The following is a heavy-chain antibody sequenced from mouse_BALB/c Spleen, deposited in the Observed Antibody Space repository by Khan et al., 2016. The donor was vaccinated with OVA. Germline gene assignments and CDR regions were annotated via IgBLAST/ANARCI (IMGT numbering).Heavy chain of an antibody. CDR3: ASNLTGSFAY. CDR1: GFTFSNYG. CDR2: ISSGGDYT. D-gene: IGHD4-1*01. J-gene: IGHJ3*01. Sequence: EVELVESGGDLVKPGGSLKLSCAASGFTFSNYGMSWVRQTPDKRLEWVATISSGGDYTYYPDSVKGRFTISRDNAKNTMYLQMSSLKSEDTAMYYCASNLTGSFAYWGQGTVVTVSA. V-gene: IGHV5-6*01.